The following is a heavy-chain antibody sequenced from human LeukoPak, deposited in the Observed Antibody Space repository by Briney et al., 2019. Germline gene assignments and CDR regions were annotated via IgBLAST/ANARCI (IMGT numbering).Heavy chain of an antibody. J-gene: IGHJ6*02. CDR1: GFTFSSYA. D-gene: IGHD2-2*01. Sequence: GGSLRLSCAASGFTFSSYAMHWVRQAPGKGLEWVAVISYDGSNKYYADSVKGRFTISRDNSKNTLYLQMNSLRAEDTAVYYCARELRHIVVVPAAMVVWKYYYGMDVWGQGTTVTVSS. CDR3: ARELRHIVVVPAAMVVWKYYYGMDV. V-gene: IGHV3-30-3*01. CDR2: ISYDGSNK.